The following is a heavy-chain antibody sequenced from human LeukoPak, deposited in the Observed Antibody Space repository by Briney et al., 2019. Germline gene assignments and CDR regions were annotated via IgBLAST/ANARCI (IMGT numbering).Heavy chain of an antibody. J-gene: IGHJ4*02. D-gene: IGHD1-26*01. CDR3: ARIVGGSYYYHYFDY. CDR1: GGSFSGYY. CDR2: INHSGST. Sequence: SETLSLTCAVYGGSFSGYYWSWIRQPPGKGLEWIGEINHSGSTNYNPSLKSRVTISVDTSKNQLSLKLSSVTAADTAVYYCARIVGGSYYYHYFDYWGQGTLVTVSS. V-gene: IGHV4-34*01.